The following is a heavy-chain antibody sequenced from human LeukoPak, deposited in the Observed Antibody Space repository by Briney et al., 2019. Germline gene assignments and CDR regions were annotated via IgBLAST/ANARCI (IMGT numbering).Heavy chain of an antibody. D-gene: IGHD6-6*01. CDR1: GYTFTSYD. CDR3: ARDRAARPYYYYYMDV. V-gene: IGHV1-8*01. Sequence: ASVKVSCKASGYTFTSYDINWVRQATGQGLEWMGWMNPNSGNTGYAQKFQGRVTMTRNTSISTAYMELSRLRSDDTAVYYCARDRAARPYYYYYMDVWGKGTTVTVSS. J-gene: IGHJ6*03. CDR2: MNPNSGNT.